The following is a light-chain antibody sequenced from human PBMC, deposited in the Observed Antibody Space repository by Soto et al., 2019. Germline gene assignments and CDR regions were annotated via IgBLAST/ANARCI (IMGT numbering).Light chain of an antibody. CDR3: SSYTSSSTLV. CDR2: DVT. CDR1: NSDVGGYNF. Sequence: QSALTQPAFVSWSPGQSITISCTGTNSDVGGYNFVSWYQQHPGKVPKLMIYDVTNRPSGVSNRFSGSKSGNTASLTISGLQAEDEADYYCSSYTSSSTLVFGTGTKLTVL. J-gene: IGLJ1*01. V-gene: IGLV2-14*01.